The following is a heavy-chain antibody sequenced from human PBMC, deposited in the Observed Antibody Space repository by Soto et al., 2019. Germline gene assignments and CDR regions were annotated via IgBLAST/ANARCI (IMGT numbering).Heavy chain of an antibody. CDR3: ATDRGYKNDSSGYFPFDS. Sequence: SETLSLTCGVSGTSITTNHWWTWVRQPPGKGLEWIGEISHSGNTYYSPSLKSRVTLSIDKSKNQFSLKMTYVTASDTAVYYCATDRGYKNDSSGYFPFDSSVQGAMAAVYS. D-gene: IGHD3-22*01. J-gene: IGHJ4*02. CDR2: ISHSGNT. CDR1: GTSITTNHW. V-gene: IGHV4-4*02.